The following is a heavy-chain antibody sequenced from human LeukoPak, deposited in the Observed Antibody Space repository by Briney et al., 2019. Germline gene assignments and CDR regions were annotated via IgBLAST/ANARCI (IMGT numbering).Heavy chain of an antibody. D-gene: IGHD2-21*02. V-gene: IGHV3-7*01. Sequence: GGSLRLSCAASGFTFTTYWMSWVRQAPGKGLEWVANINQDGSEKFYVDSVKGRFTISRDNAKNSLYLQMNSLRAEDTAVYYCVKDRGDLPPYFDNWGQGTLVTVSS. CDR3: VKDRGDLPPYFDN. CDR1: GFTFTTYW. CDR2: INQDGSEK. J-gene: IGHJ4*02.